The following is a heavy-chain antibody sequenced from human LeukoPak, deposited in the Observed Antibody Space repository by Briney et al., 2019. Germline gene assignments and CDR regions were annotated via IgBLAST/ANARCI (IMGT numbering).Heavy chain of an antibody. Sequence: GGSLRLSCAASGFTVSSNYMSWVRQAPGKGLEWVSVIYSGGSTYYADSVRGRFTISRDNSKNTLYLQMNSLGAEDTAVYYCARDLYDSSGYYLGYWGQGTLVTVSS. CDR2: IYSGGST. D-gene: IGHD3-22*01. CDR1: GFTVSSNY. J-gene: IGHJ4*02. CDR3: ARDLYDSSGYYLGY. V-gene: IGHV3-53*01.